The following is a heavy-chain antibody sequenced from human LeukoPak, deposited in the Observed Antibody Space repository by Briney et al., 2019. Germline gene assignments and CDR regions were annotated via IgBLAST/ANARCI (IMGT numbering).Heavy chain of an antibody. CDR2: IKSKTDGGTT. Sequence: GGSLRLSCAASGFTFSNAWMSWVRQAPGKGLEWVGRIKSKTDGGTTDYAAPVKGRFTISRDDSKDALYLQMNSLKTEDTAVYYCTTDGAYNWNDVAWFDPWGQGTLVTVSS. CDR1: GFTFSNAW. J-gene: IGHJ5*02. CDR3: TTDGAYNWNDVAWFDP. D-gene: IGHD1-1*01. V-gene: IGHV3-15*01.